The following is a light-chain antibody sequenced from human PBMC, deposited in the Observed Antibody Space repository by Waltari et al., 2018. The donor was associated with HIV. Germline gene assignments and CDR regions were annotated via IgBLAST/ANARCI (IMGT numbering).Light chain of an antibody. CDR2: TAS. Sequence: DIQMTQSPSSLSASVGNRVTITCRASRSVGTSLHWYRQMAGGFPDLLIHTASDLRDGVPYRFSGSGYGTIFTLTIYSLQPEDVATYYCQQTSDFPRTFGQGTRVEI. V-gene: IGKV1-39*01. CDR1: RSVGTS. CDR3: QQTSDFPRT. J-gene: IGKJ1*01.